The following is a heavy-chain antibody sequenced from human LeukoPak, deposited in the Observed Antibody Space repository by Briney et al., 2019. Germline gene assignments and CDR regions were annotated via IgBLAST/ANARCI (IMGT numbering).Heavy chain of an antibody. Sequence: GGSLRLSCVASGFTFSSSWMSWVRQAPGKGLEWVANIKQDGSEKSYVESVRGRFTISRDNAKNALYLQLNSLRAEDTALYYCARDNPPDYWGQGTLVTVSS. CDR3: ARDNPPDY. V-gene: IGHV3-7*03. CDR1: GFTFSSSW. J-gene: IGHJ4*02. CDR2: IKQDGSEK.